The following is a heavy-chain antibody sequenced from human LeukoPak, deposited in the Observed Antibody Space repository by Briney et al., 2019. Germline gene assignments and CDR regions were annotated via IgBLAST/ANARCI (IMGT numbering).Heavy chain of an antibody. CDR2: IRKKTNGYTT. CDR3: AKDIWRDSSSWSYYYYYGMDV. CDR1: GFTFSEHY. J-gene: IGHJ6*02. D-gene: IGHD6-13*01. Sequence: PGGSLRLSCVASGFTFSEHYMDWVRQSPGQGLEWVGRIRKKTNGYTTEYAASVRGRFTISRDDSRNSLYLQMNSLKTEDTALYYCAKDIWRDSSSWSYYYYYGMDVWGQGTTVTVSS. V-gene: IGHV3-72*01.